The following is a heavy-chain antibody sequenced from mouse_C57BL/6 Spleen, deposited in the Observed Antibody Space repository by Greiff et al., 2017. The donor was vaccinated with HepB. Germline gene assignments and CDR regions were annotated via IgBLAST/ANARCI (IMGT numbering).Heavy chain of an antibody. CDR3: ARAHGSSYENY. CDR2: IDPSDSYT. Sequence: QVQLQQPGAELVKPGASVKLSCKASGYTFTSYWMQWVKQRPGQGLEWIGEIDPSDSYTNYNQKFKGKATLTVDTSSSTAYMQLSSLTSEDSAVYYCARAHGSSYENYWGQGTTLTVSS. J-gene: IGHJ2*01. CDR1: GYTFTSYW. V-gene: IGHV1-50*01. D-gene: IGHD1-1*01.